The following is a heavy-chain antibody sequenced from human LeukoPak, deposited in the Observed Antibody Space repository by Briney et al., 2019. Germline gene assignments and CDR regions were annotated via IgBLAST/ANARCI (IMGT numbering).Heavy chain of an antibody. V-gene: IGHV3-7*05. J-gene: IGHJ4*02. CDR1: GFTFSSYW. CDR2: IKQDGSER. CDR3: ARGYGFGDY. Sequence: PGGSLRLSCAASGFTFSSYWMSWVRQAPGRGLEWVAKIKQDGSERYYVDSVKGRFTISRDNAKNSLYLQMNSLRAGDRAVYYCARGYGFGDYWGQGTLVTVSS. D-gene: IGHD5-24*01.